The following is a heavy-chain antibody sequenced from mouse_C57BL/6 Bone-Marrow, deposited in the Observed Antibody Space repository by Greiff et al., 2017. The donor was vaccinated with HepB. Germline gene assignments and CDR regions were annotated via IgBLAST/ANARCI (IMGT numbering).Heavy chain of an antibody. J-gene: IGHJ2*01. CDR1: GFSFNTYA. CDR3: VRHRPSYYYGTRGYFDY. D-gene: IGHD1-1*01. Sequence: EVKVVESGGGLVQPKGSLKLSCAASGFSFNTYAVNWVRQAPGKGLEWVARIRSKSNNYATYYADSVKDRFTISRDDSESMLYLQMNNLKTEDTAMYYCVRHRPSYYYGTRGYFDYWGQGTTLTVSS. CDR2: IRSKSNNYAT. V-gene: IGHV10-1*01.